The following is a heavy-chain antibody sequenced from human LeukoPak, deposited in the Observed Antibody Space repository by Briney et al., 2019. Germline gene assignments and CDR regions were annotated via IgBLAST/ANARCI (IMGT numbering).Heavy chain of an antibody. Sequence: SLTCXVSGGSIXXXXXSWXXXPXGXGLXWXGYIYYSGSTYYNPSLKSRVTISVDKSKNQFSLKMSSVTAAHTAVYYCARLIGRPPLXFDYWGQGTLXXVSS. D-gene: IGHD2-15*01. V-gene: IGHV4-59*08. CDR1: GGSIXXXX. CDR3: ARLIGRPPLXFDY. CDR2: IYYSGST. J-gene: IGHJ4*02.